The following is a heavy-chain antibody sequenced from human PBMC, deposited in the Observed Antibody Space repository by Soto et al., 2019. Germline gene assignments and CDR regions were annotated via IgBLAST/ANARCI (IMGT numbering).Heavy chain of an antibody. Sequence: SETLSLTCTVSGGSVSSGSYYWSWIRQPPGKGLEWIGYIYYSGSTNYNPSLKSRVTISVDTSKNQFSLKLSSVTAADTAVYYCARDGLGRAYSSSDSGMDVWGQGTTVTVSS. CDR3: ARDGLGRAYSSSDSGMDV. J-gene: IGHJ6*02. D-gene: IGHD6-6*01. CDR2: IYYSGST. V-gene: IGHV4-61*01. CDR1: GGSVSSGSYY.